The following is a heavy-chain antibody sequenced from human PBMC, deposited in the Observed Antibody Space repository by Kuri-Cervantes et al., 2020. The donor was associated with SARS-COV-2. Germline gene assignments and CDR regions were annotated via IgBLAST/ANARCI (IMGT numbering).Heavy chain of an antibody. J-gene: IGHJ4*02. CDR2: IYPGDSDT. CDR3: ARQASIVGATTGFDY. CDR1: GYSFTSYW. V-gene: IGHV5-51*01. Sequence: GESLKISCKGSGYSFTSYWIGWVRQMPGKGLEWMGIIYPGDSDTRYSPSFQGQVTISADKSFSTAYLQWSSLKASDTAMYYCARQASIVGATTGFDYWGQGTLVTVSS. D-gene: IGHD1-26*01.